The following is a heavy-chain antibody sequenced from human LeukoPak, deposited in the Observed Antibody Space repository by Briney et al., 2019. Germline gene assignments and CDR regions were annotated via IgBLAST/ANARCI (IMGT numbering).Heavy chain of an antibody. CDR1: GGSISSGDYY. D-gene: IGHD4-17*01. J-gene: IGHJ3*02. CDR3: AREDTVTTDDAFDI. CDR2: IYYSGST. Sequence: SQTLSLTCTVSGGSISSGDYYWSWIRQPPGKGLEWIGYIYYSGSTYYNPSLKSRVTISVDTSKNQFSLKLSSVTAADTAVYYCAREDTVTTDDAFDIWGQGTMVTVSS. V-gene: IGHV4-30-4*01.